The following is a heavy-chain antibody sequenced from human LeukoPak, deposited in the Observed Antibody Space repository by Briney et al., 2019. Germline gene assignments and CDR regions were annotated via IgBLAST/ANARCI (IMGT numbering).Heavy chain of an antibody. D-gene: IGHD6-19*01. CDR2: ISGSGGST. V-gene: IGHV3-23*01. J-gene: IGHJ4*02. CDR1: GFTFSSYA. CDR3: GNEGAVAGKDFDY. Sequence: QPGRSLRLSCAASGFTFSSYATSGVRPAPRKRLGRVSAISGSGGSTYYADSVKGGFTISRDSSKTTLYLQMNSLRAEDTAVYYCGNEGAVAGKDFDYWGQGTLVTVSS.